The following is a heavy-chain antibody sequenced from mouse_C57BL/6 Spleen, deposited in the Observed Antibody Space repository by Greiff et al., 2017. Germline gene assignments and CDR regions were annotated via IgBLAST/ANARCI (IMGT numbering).Heavy chain of an antibody. CDR1: GFTFSDYY. Sequence: EVQLVESEGGLVQPGSSMKLSCTASGFTFSDYYMAWVRQVPEKGLEWVANINYDGSSTYYLDSLKSRFIISRDNAKNILYLQMSSLKSEDTATYYCAREGDYDYDGLYYFDYWGQGTTLTVSS. CDR2: INYDGSST. J-gene: IGHJ2*01. D-gene: IGHD2-4*01. V-gene: IGHV5-16*01. CDR3: AREGDYDYDGLYYFDY.